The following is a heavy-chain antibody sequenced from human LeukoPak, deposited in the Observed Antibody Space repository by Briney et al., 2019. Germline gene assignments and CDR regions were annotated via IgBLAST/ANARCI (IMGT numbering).Heavy chain of an antibody. V-gene: IGHV3-33*01. J-gene: IGHJ4*02. Sequence: HPGRSLRLSCAASGFTFSSYGVHWVRQAPGKGLEWVAVIWYDGGNKYYADSVKGRFTISRDNSKNTLYLQMNSLRAEDTAVYYCARGGYGHLDYWGQGTLVTVSS. CDR3: ARGGYGHLDY. D-gene: IGHD3-16*01. CDR2: IWYDGGNK. CDR1: GFTFSSYG.